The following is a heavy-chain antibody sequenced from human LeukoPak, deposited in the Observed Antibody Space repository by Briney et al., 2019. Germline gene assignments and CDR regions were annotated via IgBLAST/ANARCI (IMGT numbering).Heavy chain of an antibody. V-gene: IGHV1-2*02. CDR2: INPNSGGT. Sequence: ASVKVSCKASGSTFTGYYMHWVRQAPGQGLEWMGWINPNSGGTNYAQKFQGRVTMTRDTSISTAYMELSRLRSDDTAVYYCARDYYDSSAFDIWGQGTMVTVSS. D-gene: IGHD3-22*01. CDR1: GSTFTGYY. CDR3: ARDYYDSSAFDI. J-gene: IGHJ3*02.